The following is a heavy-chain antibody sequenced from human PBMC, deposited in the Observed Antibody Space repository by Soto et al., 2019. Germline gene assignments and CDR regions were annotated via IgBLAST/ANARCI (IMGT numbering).Heavy chain of an antibody. CDR3: AKDQASSSWYGRIY. CDR1: GFTFSSYA. Sequence: GGSLRLSCAASGFTFSSYAMSWVRQAPGKGLEWVSAISGSGGSTYYADSVKGRFTISRDNSKNTLYLQMNSLRAEDTAVYYCAKDQASSSWYGRIYWGQGTLVTVSS. D-gene: IGHD6-13*01. CDR2: ISGSGGST. V-gene: IGHV3-23*01. J-gene: IGHJ4*02.